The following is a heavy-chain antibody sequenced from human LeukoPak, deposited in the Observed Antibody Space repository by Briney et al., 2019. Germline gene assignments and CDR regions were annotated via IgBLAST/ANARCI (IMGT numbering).Heavy chain of an antibody. D-gene: IGHD1-26*01. CDR3: ARDYSGSYTH. V-gene: IGHV1-2*06. Sequence: ASVKVSCKASGYSFTDYYIHWVRQVPGQGLEWVGLIHPNSGDTFYAQKFRGRVTMTRDTSINTAYMELDRLTSDDTAVYYCARDYSGSYTHWAQGTLVTVSS. J-gene: IGHJ4*02. CDR2: IHPNSGDT. CDR1: GYSFTDYY.